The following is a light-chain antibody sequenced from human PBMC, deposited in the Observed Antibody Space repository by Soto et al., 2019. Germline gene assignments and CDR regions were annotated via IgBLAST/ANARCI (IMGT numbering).Light chain of an antibody. CDR1: SSNIGANYD. J-gene: IGLJ2*01. CDR3: QSYDSSLSGSV. V-gene: IGLV1-40*01. CDR2: GNS. Sequence: QSVLTQPPSVSGAPGQSVTISCTGSSSNIGANYDVHWYQQLPGTAPKLLIYGNSNRPSGVPDRFSGSKSDTSASLAITGLQAEDEADYYCQSYDSSLSGSVFGGGTKLTVL.